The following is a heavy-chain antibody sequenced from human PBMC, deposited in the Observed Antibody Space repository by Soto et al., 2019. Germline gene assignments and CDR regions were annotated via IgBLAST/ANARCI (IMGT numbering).Heavy chain of an antibody. D-gene: IGHD6-13*01. CDR1: GGSFSGYY. J-gene: IGHJ4*02. CDR2: INHSGST. CDR3: ARLVVAAAGLNFDY. V-gene: IGHV4-34*01. Sequence: SETLSLTCAVYGGSFSGYYWSWIRQPPGKGLEWIGEINHSGSTNYNPSLKSRVTISVDTSKNQFSLKLSSVTAADTAVYYCARLVVAAAGLNFDYWGQGTLVTVSS.